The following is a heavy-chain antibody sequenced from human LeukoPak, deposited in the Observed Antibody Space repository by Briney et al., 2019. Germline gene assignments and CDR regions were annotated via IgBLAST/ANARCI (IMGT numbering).Heavy chain of an antibody. V-gene: IGHV1-18*01. Sequence: GASVKVYCKASGYTFTSYGISWVRQAPGQGVEWMGWISAYNGNTNYAQKLQGRVTMTTDASTSTAYMELRSLRSDDTAVYYCARDRSIAVAGDFDYWGQGTLVTVSS. J-gene: IGHJ4*02. CDR3: ARDRSIAVAGDFDY. CDR2: ISAYNGNT. CDR1: GYTFTSYG. D-gene: IGHD6-19*01.